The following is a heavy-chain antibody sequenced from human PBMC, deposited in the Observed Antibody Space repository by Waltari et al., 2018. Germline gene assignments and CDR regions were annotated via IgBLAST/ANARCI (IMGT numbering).Heavy chain of an antibody. D-gene: IGHD3-3*01. J-gene: IGHJ5*02. CDR3: TRGGNYDFWSHSPFVDP. CDR2: VRHPGKT. V-gene: IGHV4-34*01. CDR1: GASFSAYY. Sequence: QVQLQQWGAGLLKPSETLSLTCSVSGASFSAYYWGWVRHVPGKGLEWIGQVRHPGKTNYNPSLQSRVAISIDTTSKQFSLKVFSVTAADTGLYFCTRGGNYDFWSHSPFVDPWGQGTQVIVSS.